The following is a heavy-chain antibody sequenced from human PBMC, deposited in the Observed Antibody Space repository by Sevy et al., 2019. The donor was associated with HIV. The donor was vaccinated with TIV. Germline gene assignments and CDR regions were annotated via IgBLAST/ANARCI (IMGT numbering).Heavy chain of an antibody. D-gene: IGHD3-22*01. CDR1: GFTFSYYD. CDR2: ISSGSSYI. J-gene: IGHJ4*02. CDR3: ASPLNYYDSPSAY. V-gene: IGHV3-21*04. Sequence: GGSLRLSCAASGFTFSYYDMNWVRQAPGKGLEWVSSISSGSSYIFYADSVKGRFTISRDNAKNSLYLQMNSLRAEDTAVYYCASPLNYYDSPSAYGGQGTLVTVSS.